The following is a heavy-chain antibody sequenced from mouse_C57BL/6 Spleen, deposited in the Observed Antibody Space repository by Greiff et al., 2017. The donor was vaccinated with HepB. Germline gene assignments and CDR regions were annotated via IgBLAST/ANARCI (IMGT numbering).Heavy chain of an antibody. V-gene: IGHV5-16*01. CDR3: ARGARPWGYWYFDV. J-gene: IGHJ1*03. Sequence: EVKVVESEGGLVQPGSSMKLSCTASGFTFSDYYMAWVRQVPEKGLEWVANINYDGSSTYYLDSLKSRFIISRDNAKNILYLQMSSLKSEDTATYYCARGARPWGYWYFDVWGTGTTVTVSS. CDR1: GFTFSDYY. D-gene: IGHD4-1*01. CDR2: INYDGSST.